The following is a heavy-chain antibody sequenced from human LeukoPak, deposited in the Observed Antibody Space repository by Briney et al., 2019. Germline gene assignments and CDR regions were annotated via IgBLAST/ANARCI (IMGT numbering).Heavy chain of an antibody. CDR2: INSDGSST. CDR1: GFTFSSYW. Sequence: GGSLRLSCAASGFTFSSYWMHWVRQAPGKGLVWVSRINSDGSSTSYADSVKGRFTISRDNAKNTLYLQMNSLRAEDTAVYYCASLIAAAGTLPWGQGTLVTVSS. J-gene: IGHJ5*02. V-gene: IGHV3-74*01. D-gene: IGHD6-13*01. CDR3: ASLIAAAGTLP.